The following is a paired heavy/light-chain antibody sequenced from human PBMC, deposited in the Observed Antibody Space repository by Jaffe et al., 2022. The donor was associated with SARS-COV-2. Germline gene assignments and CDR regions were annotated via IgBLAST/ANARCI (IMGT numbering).Heavy chain of an antibody. CDR3: ARVVSSGYYLLDY. D-gene: IGHD3-22*01. J-gene: IGHJ4*02. CDR1: GFTFSDYY. Sequence: QVQLVESGGGLVKPGGSLRLSCAASGFTFSDYYMSWIRQAPGKGLEWVSYISSSGSTIYYADSVKGRFTISRDNAKNSLYLQMNSLRAEDTAVYYCARVVSSGYYLLDYWGQGTLVTVSS. CDR2: ISSSGSTI. V-gene: IGHV3-11*01.
Light chain of an antibody. CDR2: DDS. CDR1: NIGSKS. J-gene: IGLJ3*02. V-gene: IGLV3-21*02. Sequence: SYVLTQPPSVSVAPGQTARITCGGNNIGSKSVHWYQQKPGQAPVLVVYDDSDRPSGIPERFSGSNSGNTATLTISRVEAGDEADYYCQVWDSSSDHQIVFGGGTKLTVL. CDR3: QVWDSSSDHQIV.